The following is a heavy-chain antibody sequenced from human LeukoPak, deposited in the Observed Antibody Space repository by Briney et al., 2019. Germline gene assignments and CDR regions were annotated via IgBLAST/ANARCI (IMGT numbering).Heavy chain of an antibody. D-gene: IGHD6-13*01. J-gene: IGHJ4*02. CDR1: GGTFSSYA. CDR3: ARDKDPIPIAAAGIGYY. Sequence: SVKVSCKASGGTFSSYAISWVRQAPGQGLEWMGGIIPIFGTANYAQKFQGRVTITADESTSTAYMELSSLRSEDTAVYYCARDKDPIPIAAAGIGYYWGQGTLVTVSS. CDR2: IIPIFGTA. V-gene: IGHV1-69*13.